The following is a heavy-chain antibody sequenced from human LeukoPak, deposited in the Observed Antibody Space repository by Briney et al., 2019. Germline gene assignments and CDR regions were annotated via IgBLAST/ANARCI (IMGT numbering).Heavy chain of an antibody. J-gene: IGHJ3*02. CDR2: INPNSGGT. Sequence: GASVKVSCKASGYTFTGYYMHWVRQAPGQGLEWMGWINPNSGGTNYAQKFQGRVTMTRDTSISTAYMELSRLRSDDTAVYYCARDADDLEWSPWDIWGQGTMVTVSS. CDR3: ARDADDLEWSPWDI. V-gene: IGHV1-2*02. D-gene: IGHD3-3*01. CDR1: GYTFTGYY.